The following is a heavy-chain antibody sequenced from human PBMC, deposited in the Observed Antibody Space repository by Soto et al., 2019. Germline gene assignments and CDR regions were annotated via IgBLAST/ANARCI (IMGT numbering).Heavy chain of an antibody. V-gene: IGHV1-69*13. CDR3: ARALAYCGGDRYSGLDY. Sequence: GASVKVSCKASGGTFGSYAISWVRQAPGQGLEWMGGIIPIFGTANYAQKFQGRVTITADESTSTAYMELSSLRSEDTAVYYCARALAYCGGDRYSGLDYWGQGTL. D-gene: IGHD2-21*02. CDR1: GGTFGSYA. J-gene: IGHJ4*02. CDR2: IIPIFGTA.